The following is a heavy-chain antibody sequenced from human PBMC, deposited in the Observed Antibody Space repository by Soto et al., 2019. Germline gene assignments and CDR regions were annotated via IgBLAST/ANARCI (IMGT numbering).Heavy chain of an antibody. CDR1: AFTFGSYA. Sequence: GGSLRLSCAASAFTFGSYAMSWVRQAPGKGLEWVSAISGSGDSTYYTDSVKGRFTISRDNSKNTLYLQMNSLRAADTAVYYCAKGERCSGGSCYSYYYYMDVWGKGTTVTVSS. D-gene: IGHD2-15*01. CDR2: ISGSGDST. J-gene: IGHJ6*03. V-gene: IGHV3-23*01. CDR3: AKGERCSGGSCYSYYYYMDV.